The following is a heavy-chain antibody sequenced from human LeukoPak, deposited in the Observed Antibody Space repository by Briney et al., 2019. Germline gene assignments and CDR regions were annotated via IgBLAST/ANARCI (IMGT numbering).Heavy chain of an antibody. D-gene: IGHD3-16*01. V-gene: IGHV3-33*08. CDR2: IRYDGSNK. CDR1: GFTFSSYG. J-gene: IGHJ4*02. Sequence: PGRSLRLSCAASGFTFSSYGMHWVRQAPGKGLEWVAFIRYDGSNKYYADSVKGRFTISRDNAKNSLYLQMNSLRAEDTAVYYCARDSVGYVWGSYDYWGQGTLVTVSS. CDR3: ARDSVGYVWGSYDY.